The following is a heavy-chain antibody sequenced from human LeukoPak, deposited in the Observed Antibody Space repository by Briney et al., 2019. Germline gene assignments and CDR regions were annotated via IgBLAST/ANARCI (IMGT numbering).Heavy chain of an antibody. J-gene: IGHJ6*03. CDR3: ARTTEGYCSSASCFGFSYSYYMDV. Sequence: SETLSLTCTVSGGSISSYYWSWIRQPPGKVLEWIGYIYYSGSTNYNPSLKSRVTISVDTSKNQFSLKLSSVIAADTAVYYCARTTEGYCSSASCFGFSYSYYMDVWGKGTTVTISS. CDR2: IYYSGST. D-gene: IGHD2-2*01. V-gene: IGHV4-59*01. CDR1: GGSISSYY.